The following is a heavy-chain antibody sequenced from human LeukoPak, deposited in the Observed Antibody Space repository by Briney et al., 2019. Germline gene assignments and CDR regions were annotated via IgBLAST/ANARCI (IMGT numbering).Heavy chain of an antibody. CDR3: AKGYSYGFMYNWFDP. CDR1: GFTFSSYA. D-gene: IGHD5-18*01. Sequence: GGSLRLSCAASGFTFSSYAMSWVRQAPGKGLEWVSAISGSGGSTYYADSVKGRFTIPRDNSKNTLYLQMNSLRAEDTAVYYCAKGYSYGFMYNWFDPWGQGTLVTVSS. J-gene: IGHJ5*02. V-gene: IGHV3-23*01. CDR2: ISGSGGST.